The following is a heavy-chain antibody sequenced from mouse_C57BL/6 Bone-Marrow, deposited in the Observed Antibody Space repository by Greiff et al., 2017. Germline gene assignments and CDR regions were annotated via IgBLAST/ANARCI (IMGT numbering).Heavy chain of an antibody. CDR3: AGDLTGSGFDY. D-gene: IGHD4-1*01. J-gene: IGHJ2*01. CDR2: LDPSDSYT. Sequence: VQLQQPGAELVRPGTSVKLSCKASGYTFTSYWLHWVKQRPGQGLEWIGVLDPSDSYTNHNQKFKGKATLTVDTSSSTAYMQLSSLTSEDSAVYYCAGDLTGSGFDYWGQGTTLTVSS. V-gene: IGHV1-59*01. CDR1: GYTFTSYW.